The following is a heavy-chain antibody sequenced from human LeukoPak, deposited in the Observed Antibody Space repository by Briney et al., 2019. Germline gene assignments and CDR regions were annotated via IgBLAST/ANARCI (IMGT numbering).Heavy chain of an antibody. Sequence: RPGGSLRLSCVVSGFTFSSYPMSWVRQAPGKGLEWVANIKQDGSEKYYVDSVKGRFTISRDNAKNSLYLQMNSLRAEDTAVYYCARDRRDGFDYWGQGTLVTVSS. CDR2: IKQDGSEK. CDR3: ARDRRDGFDY. CDR1: GFTFSSYP. V-gene: IGHV3-7*03. J-gene: IGHJ4*02.